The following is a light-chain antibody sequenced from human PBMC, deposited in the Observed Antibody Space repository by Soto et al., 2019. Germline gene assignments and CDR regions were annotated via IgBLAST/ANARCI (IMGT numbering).Light chain of an antibody. CDR3: QQYNSWLWT. CDR2: DAS. CDR1: QSVSGRY. V-gene: IGKV3-20*01. J-gene: IGKJ1*01. Sequence: EIVLTQSPGTLSLSPGERATLSCRASQSVSGRYLSWYQQKPGQTPRLLIYDASTRATGIPDRFSGSGSGTEFTLIISSLQSEDSAVYYCQQYNSWLWTFGQGTKVDI.